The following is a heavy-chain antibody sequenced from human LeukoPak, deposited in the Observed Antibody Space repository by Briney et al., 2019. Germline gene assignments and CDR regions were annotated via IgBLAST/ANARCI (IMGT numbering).Heavy chain of an antibody. J-gene: IGHJ4*02. D-gene: IGHD4-17*01. Sequence: PGGSLTLSCAASGFIFSGSEIHWVRQGSGKGLEWVGRIRNKLNSYATAYAASVKGRFTISRDDSKNTAYLQMNSLKTEDTAIYYCTRRPYGDYEGHFDYWGQGTLVTVSS. CDR3: TRRPYGDYEGHFDY. V-gene: IGHV3-73*01. CDR2: IRNKLNSYAT. CDR1: GFIFSGSE.